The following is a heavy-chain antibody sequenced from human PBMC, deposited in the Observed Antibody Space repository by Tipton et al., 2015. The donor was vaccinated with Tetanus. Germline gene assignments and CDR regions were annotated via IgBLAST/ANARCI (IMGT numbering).Heavy chain of an antibody. J-gene: IGHJ5*02. Sequence: TLSLTCTVSGGSISSGTVYWDWIRQRPGKGLEWIGNIYYNGNTLQNPSLEGRVTLSVDKSKNQFSLKLRSVTAADTGIYYCARSADNWFDPWGQGILVTVSS. CDR2: IYYNGNT. CDR3: ARSADNWFDP. V-gene: IGHV4-39*01. CDR1: GGSISSGTVY.